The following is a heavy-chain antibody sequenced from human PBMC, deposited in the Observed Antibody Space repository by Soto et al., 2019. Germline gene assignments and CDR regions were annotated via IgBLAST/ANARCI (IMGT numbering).Heavy chain of an antibody. CDR1: GFTFSSNT. CDR3: VKDEGIEAMDV. J-gene: IGHJ6*02. Sequence: PGGPLRLSVVTSGFTFSSNTMNWVGQAPGKGWEWDASITSSGSYVYYADSVKGRFSASRDNAKNSLSLQMDSLRPHDTAIYSVVKDEGIEAMDVWGQGTTVTVSS. D-gene: IGHD3-16*02. CDR2: ITSSGSYV. V-gene: IGHV3-21*01.